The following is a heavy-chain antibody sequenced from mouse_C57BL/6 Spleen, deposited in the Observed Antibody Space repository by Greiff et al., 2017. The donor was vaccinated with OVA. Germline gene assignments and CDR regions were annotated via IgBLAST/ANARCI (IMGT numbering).Heavy chain of an antibody. J-gene: IGHJ1*03. CDR2: INPNYGTT. D-gene: IGHD2-1*01. CDR3: AVIYYGNPRYLDV. CDR1: GYSFTDYN. Sequence: VQLQQSGPELVKPGASVKISCKASGYSFTDYNMNWVKQSNGKSLEWIGVINPNYGTTSYNQKFKGKATLTVDQSSSTAYMQLNSLTTEDSAVYYCAVIYYGNPRYLDVWGTGTTVTVSS. V-gene: IGHV1-39*01.